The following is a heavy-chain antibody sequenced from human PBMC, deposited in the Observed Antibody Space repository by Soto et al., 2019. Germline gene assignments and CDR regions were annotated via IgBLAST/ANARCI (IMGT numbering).Heavy chain of an antibody. Sequence: PSETLSLTCTASGGSISSYYWSWIRQPPGKGLEWIGYIYYSGSTNYNSSLKSRVTISVDTSKNQFSLKLSSVTAADTAVYYCARGGGSYSDWFDPWGQGTLVTV. CDR2: IYYSGST. V-gene: IGHV4-59*01. D-gene: IGHD2-15*01. J-gene: IGHJ5*02. CDR1: GGSISSYY. CDR3: ARGGGSYSDWFDP.